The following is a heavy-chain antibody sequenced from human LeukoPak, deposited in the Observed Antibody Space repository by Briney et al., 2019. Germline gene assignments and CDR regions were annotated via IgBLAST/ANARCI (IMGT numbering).Heavy chain of an antibody. J-gene: IGHJ4*02. CDR3: ARDSGSSEYYFDY. D-gene: IGHD1-26*01. CDR1: GFTFSSYG. CDR2: ISYDGSNK. Sequence: GGSLRLSCAASGFTFSSYGMHWVRQAPGKGLEWVAVISYDGSNKYYADSVKGRFTISRDNSKNTLYLQMNSLRAEDTAVYYCARDSGSSEYYFDYWGQGTLVTVSS. V-gene: IGHV3-30*03.